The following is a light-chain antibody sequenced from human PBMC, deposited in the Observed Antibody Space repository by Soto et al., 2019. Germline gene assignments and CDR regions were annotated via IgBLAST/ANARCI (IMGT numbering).Light chain of an antibody. V-gene: IGKV1-8*01. J-gene: IGKJ1*01. CDR3: QQYYSYPQK. CDR2: AAS. Sequence: AIRMTQSPSSLSASTGDRVTITCRASQGISSYLAWYQQKPGKAPKLLIYAASTLQSGVPSRFSGSGSGTDFTLTISCLQTEYFATYSCQQYYSYPQKFGQGTKVEIK. CDR1: QGISSY.